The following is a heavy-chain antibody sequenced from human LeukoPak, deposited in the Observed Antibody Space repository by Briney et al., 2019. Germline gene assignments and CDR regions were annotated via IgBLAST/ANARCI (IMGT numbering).Heavy chain of an antibody. CDR1: GFTFSSYE. CDR2: ISSISSSGSTM. CDR3: AGSTSRTVGRF. Sequence: GGSLRLSCAASGFTFSSYEMNWVRQAPGKGLEWVSYISSISSSGSTMYYADSVKGRFTTSRDNAKNSLFLQMNSLRAEDTAVYYCAGSTSRTVGRFWGQGTLVTVSS. D-gene: IGHD2-2*01. J-gene: IGHJ4*02. V-gene: IGHV3-48*03.